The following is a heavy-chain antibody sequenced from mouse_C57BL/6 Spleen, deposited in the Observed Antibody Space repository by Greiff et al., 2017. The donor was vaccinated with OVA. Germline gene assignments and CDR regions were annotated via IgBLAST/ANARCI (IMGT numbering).Heavy chain of an antibody. CDR1: GFNIKDDY. D-gene: IGHD2-3*01. CDR2: IDPENGDT. J-gene: IGHJ4*01. Sequence: EVKLQQSGAELVRPGASVKLSCTASGFNIKDDYMHWVKQRPEQGLEWIGWIDPENGDTEYASKFQGKATITADTSSNTAYLQLSSLTSEDTAVYYCTRDGYSPMDYWGQGTSVTVSS. V-gene: IGHV14-4*01. CDR3: TRDGYSPMDY.